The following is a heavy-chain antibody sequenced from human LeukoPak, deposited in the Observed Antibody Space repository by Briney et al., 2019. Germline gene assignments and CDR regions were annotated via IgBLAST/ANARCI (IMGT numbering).Heavy chain of an antibody. CDR3: ARQSPYQLLSGYYYYMDV. Sequence: SETLSLTCAVYSGSFRGYYWSWIRQPPGKGLEWIGEINHSESTNYNPSLKSRVTISLDTSNKQVSLKLRSVTAADTAVYFCARQSPYQLLSGYYYYMDVWGKGTTVTVSS. CDR2: INHSEST. J-gene: IGHJ6*03. D-gene: IGHD2-2*01. V-gene: IGHV4-34*01. CDR1: SGSFRGYY.